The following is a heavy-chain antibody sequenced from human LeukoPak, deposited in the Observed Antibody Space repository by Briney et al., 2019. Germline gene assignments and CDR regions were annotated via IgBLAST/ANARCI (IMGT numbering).Heavy chain of an antibody. Sequence: ASVKVSCKASGYTFIGCYMHWVRQAPGQGLEWMGWINPNSGGTNYAQKFQGRVTMTRDTSISTAYMELSRLRSDDTAVYYCARLALWFGELTAADYWGQGTLVTVSS. J-gene: IGHJ4*02. V-gene: IGHV1-2*02. D-gene: IGHD3-10*01. CDR2: INPNSGGT. CDR3: ARLALWFGELTAADY. CDR1: GYTFIGCY.